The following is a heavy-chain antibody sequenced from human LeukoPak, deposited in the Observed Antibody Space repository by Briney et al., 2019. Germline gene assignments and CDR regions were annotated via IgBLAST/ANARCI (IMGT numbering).Heavy chain of an antibody. Sequence: GGSLRLSCAASGFTFSSYSMNWVRQAPGKGLEWVSYISSSSSTIYYADSVKGRFTISRDNAKNSLYLQMDSLRAEDTAVYYCARDRAAAGTVQFDYWGQGTLVTVSS. V-gene: IGHV3-48*01. CDR3: ARDRAAAGTVQFDY. CDR2: ISSSSSTI. J-gene: IGHJ4*02. D-gene: IGHD6-13*01. CDR1: GFTFSSYS.